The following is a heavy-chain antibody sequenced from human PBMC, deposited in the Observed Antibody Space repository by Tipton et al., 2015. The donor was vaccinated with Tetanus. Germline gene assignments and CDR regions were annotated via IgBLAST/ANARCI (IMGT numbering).Heavy chain of an antibody. CDR3: ARSEQQLVRGYYYYYYMDV. CDR2: VYYSGST. V-gene: IGHV4-59*11. Sequence: TLSLTCTVSGGSISGHYWSWIRQPPGKGLEWLGRVYYSGSTNYNPSLKSRVTISVDTSKNQFSLKLSSGTAADTAVYYCARSEQQLVRGYYYYYYMDVWGKGTTVTVSS. J-gene: IGHJ6*03. CDR1: GGSISGHY. D-gene: IGHD6-13*01.